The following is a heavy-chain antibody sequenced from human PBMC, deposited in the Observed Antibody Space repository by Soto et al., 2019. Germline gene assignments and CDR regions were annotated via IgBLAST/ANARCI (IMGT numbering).Heavy chain of an antibody. CDR1: GYNFLNYG. V-gene: IGHV1-18*04. J-gene: IGHJ4*02. D-gene: IGHD3-10*01. CDR3: ARDHGGATMALLY. Sequence: ASVKVSCKTSGYNFLNYGMSWVRQAPGQGPEWMGWISVYHGNTIYAQNFQGRVTMTTDASTSTAYMELTSLRSDDTGVYYCARDHGGATMALLYWGQGTLVTVSS. CDR2: ISVYHGNT.